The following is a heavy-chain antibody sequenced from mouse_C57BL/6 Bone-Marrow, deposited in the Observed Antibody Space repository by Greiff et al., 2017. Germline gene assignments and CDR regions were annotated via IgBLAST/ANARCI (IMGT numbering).Heavy chain of an antibody. D-gene: IGHD2-10*02. Sequence: EVMLVESGGGLVKPGGSLKLSCAASGFTFSSYAMSWVRQTPEKRLEWVATLSDGGSYTYYPDNVTGRFTISRDNAKNYLYLQMSHLKSEDTAMYYCARGLSSTGDFDYWGQGTTLTVSS. V-gene: IGHV5-4*03. J-gene: IGHJ2*01. CDR2: LSDGGSYT. CDR1: GFTFSSYA. CDR3: ARGLSSTGDFDY.